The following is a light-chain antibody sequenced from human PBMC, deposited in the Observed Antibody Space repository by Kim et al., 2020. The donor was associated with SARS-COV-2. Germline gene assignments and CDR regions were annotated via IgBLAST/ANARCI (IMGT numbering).Light chain of an antibody. CDR3: TSHTTGAARV. J-gene: IGLJ3*02. CDR1: SSDVGAYNY. CDR2: DVN. V-gene: IGLV2-14*03. Sequence: QSALTQPASVSGSPGQSITISCTGTSSDVGAYNYVSWYQHHPGKAPKLIIYDVNNRPSGASYRFSGSKSGNTASLTISGLQAEDEADYYCTSHTTGAARVFGGGTKLTVL.